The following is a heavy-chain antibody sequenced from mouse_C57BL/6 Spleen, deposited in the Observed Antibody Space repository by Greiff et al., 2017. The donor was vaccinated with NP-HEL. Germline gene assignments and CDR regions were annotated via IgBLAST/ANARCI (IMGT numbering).Heavy chain of an antibody. Sequence: EVQLQQSGPELVKPGASVKIPCKASGYTFTDYNMDWVKQSHGKSLEWIGDINPTNGGTIYNQKFKGKATLTVDKSSSTAYMELRSLTSEDTAVYYCSRSLYYYGSSYWYFDVWGTGTTVTVSS. CDR2: INPTNGGT. D-gene: IGHD1-1*01. J-gene: IGHJ1*03. CDR1: GYTFTDYN. CDR3: SRSLYYYGSSYWYFDV. V-gene: IGHV1-18*01.